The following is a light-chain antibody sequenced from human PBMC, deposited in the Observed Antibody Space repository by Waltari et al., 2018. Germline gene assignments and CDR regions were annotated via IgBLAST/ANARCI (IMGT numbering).Light chain of an antibody. CDR3: QSYDSSLSADV. Sequence: QSVLTQPPSVSGAPGQRVTISCTGSSSNIGGHYVQWYQQLPGTAPKLLFYENKKRPSAVSLRFYGSQSGTSASLTITGRQSEDEADYYCQSYDSSLSADVFGSGTKLTVL. CDR1: SSNIGGHY. CDR2: ENK. J-gene: IGLJ6*01. V-gene: IGLV1-40*01.